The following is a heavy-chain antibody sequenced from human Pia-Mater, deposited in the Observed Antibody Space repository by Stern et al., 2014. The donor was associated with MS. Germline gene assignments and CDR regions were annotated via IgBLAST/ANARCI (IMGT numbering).Heavy chain of an antibody. V-gene: IGHV4-39*01. D-gene: IGHD1-26*01. Sequence: VQLAETGPGQVKPSEPLSLTCAVSGGSINRSSFYWVWIRQTPGKGLEWIGSFHYGGRTYSNQSRTSRLTLSVDTTNNPLSRKLSSVSAADTAVYYCARHHEGGFAPWGQGTLVTVSS. CDR3: ARHHEGGFAP. CDR2: FHYGGRT. J-gene: IGHJ5*02. CDR1: GGSINRSSFY.